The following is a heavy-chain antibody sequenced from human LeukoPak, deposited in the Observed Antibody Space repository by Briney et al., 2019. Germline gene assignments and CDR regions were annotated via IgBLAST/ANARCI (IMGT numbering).Heavy chain of an antibody. Sequence: GGSLRLSCAASGFTFSSYSMNWVRQAPGKGLEWVSSISSSSSYIYYADSVKGRFTISRDNAKNSLYLQMNSLRAEDTAVYYCARALPRYYYDFWGQGTLVTVSS. J-gene: IGHJ4*02. CDR1: GFTFSSYS. CDR2: ISSSSSYI. CDR3: ARALPRYYYDF. D-gene: IGHD1-14*01. V-gene: IGHV3-21*01.